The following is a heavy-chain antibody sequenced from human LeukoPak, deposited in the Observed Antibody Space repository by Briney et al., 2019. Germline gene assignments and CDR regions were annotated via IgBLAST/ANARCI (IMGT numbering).Heavy chain of an antibody. J-gene: IGHJ4*02. CDR2: VYSSGST. V-gene: IGHV4-4*07. Sequence: SETLSLTCTVSGGSISSYYWSWIRQPAGEGLEWIGRVYSSGSTNYNPSLRSRVTMSVDTSRNQFSLTLSSVAAADTAVYYCARMFSGTYGGIDYWGQGTLVTVSS. CDR3: ARMFSGTYGGIDY. CDR1: GGSISSYY. D-gene: IGHD1-26*01.